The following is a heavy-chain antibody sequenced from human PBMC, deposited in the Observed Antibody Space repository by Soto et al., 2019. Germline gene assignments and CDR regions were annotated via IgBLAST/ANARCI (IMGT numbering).Heavy chain of an antibody. J-gene: IGHJ6*02. V-gene: IGHV1-69*13. CDR2: IIPIFGTA. D-gene: IGHD3-3*01. CDR1: GGTFSSYA. CDR3: ARERTSITIFGVVSASATYYGMDV. Sequence: SVKVSCKASGGTFSSYAISWVRQAPGQGLEWMGGIIPIFGTANYAQKFQGRVTITADESTSTAYMELSSLRSEDTAVYYCARERTSITIFGVVSASATYYGMDVWGQGTTVTVSS.